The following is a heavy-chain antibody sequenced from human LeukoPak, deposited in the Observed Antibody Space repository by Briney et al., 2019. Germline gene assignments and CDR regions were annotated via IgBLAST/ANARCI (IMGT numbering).Heavy chain of an antibody. CDR2: IYYSGST. Sequence: SETLSLTCTVSGGSISSRTYYWGWIRQPPGKGLEWIGNIYYSGSTYYNPSLKSRLTISVDTSKNQFSLKLSSVTAADTAVYYCARGPRRNYGDYRLDYWGQGTLVTVSS. J-gene: IGHJ4*02. CDR3: ARGPRRNYGDYRLDY. V-gene: IGHV4-39*01. CDR1: GGSISSRTYY. D-gene: IGHD4-17*01.